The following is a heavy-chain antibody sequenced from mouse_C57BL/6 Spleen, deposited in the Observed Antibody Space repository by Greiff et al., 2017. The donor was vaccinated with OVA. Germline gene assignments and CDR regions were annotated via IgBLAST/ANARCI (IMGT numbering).Heavy chain of an antibody. D-gene: IGHD1-1*01. J-gene: IGHJ3*01. CDR2: IDPSDSET. CDR3: ARSGTTVVGRFAY. CDR1: GYTFTSYW. Sequence: VQLQQPGAELVRPGSSVKLSCKASGYTFTSYWMHWVKQRPIQGLEWIGNIDPSDSETHYNQKFKDKATLTVDKSSSTAYMQLSSLTSEDSAVYYCARSGTTVVGRFAYWGQGTLVTVSA. V-gene: IGHV1-52*01.